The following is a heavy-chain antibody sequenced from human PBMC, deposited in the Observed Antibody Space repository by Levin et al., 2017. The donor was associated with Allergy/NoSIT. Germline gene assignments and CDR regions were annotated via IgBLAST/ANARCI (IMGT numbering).Heavy chain of an antibody. J-gene: IGHJ4*02. D-gene: IGHD3-3*01. CDR2: ISGSGGST. CDR3: AKVNGDFWSGDYTMAPFDY. V-gene: IGHV3-23*01. CDR1: GFTFSSYA. Sequence: GESLKISCAASGFTFSSYAMSWVRQAPGKGLEWVSAISGSGGSTYYADSVKGRFTISRDNSKNTLYLQMNSLRAEDTAVYYCAKVNGDFWSGDYTMAPFDYWGQGNLVTVSS.